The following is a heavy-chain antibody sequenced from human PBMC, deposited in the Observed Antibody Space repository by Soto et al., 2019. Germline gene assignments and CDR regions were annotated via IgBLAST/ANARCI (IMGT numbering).Heavy chain of an antibody. V-gene: IGHV4-59*01. CDR1: GGSISSYY. CDR3: SSVVTASYFDY. D-gene: IGHD2-21*02. CDR2: IYYSGST. Sequence: SETLSLTCTVSGGSISSYYWSWIRQPPGKGLEWIGYIYYSGSTNYNPSLKSRVTISVDTSKNQFSLKLSSVTAADTAVYYCSSVVTASYFDYWGQGTLVTVSS. J-gene: IGHJ4*02.